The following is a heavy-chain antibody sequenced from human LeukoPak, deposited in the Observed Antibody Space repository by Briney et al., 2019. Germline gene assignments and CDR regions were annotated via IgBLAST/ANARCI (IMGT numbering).Heavy chain of an antibody. V-gene: IGHV1-69*01. D-gene: IGHD3-10*01. Sequence: SVKVSCKASGGTFSSYAISWVRQAPGQGLEWMGGIIPIFGTANYAQKFQGRVTITADESTSTAYMELSSLRSEDTAVYYCARGNYYGSGSYSGSALDIWGQGTMVTVSS. CDR1: GGTFSSYA. CDR3: ARGNYYGSGSYSGSALDI. CDR2: IIPIFGTA. J-gene: IGHJ3*02.